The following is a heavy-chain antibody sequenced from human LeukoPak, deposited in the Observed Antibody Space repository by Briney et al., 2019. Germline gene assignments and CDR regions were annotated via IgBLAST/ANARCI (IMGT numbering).Heavy chain of an antibody. J-gene: IGHJ5*02. CDR2: VNPGGNT. CDR1: NGSFSGYY. CDR3: ARAAWNGGGGFDP. V-gene: IGHV4-34*01. Sequence: PSETLSLTCAVYNGSFSGYYWSWIRQSPGNGLEWIGEVNPGGNTNYNPSLRSRVTISLDTSKNHFSLKLRSVTPADTAVYNCARAAWNGGGGFDPWGQGTLVTVSS. D-gene: IGHD2-8*01.